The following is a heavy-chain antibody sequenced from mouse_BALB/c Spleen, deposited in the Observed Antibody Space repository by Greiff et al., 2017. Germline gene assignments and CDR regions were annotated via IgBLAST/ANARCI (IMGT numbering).Heavy chain of an antibody. CDR2: IYPGDGDT. D-gene: IGHD1-1*01. J-gene: IGHJ1*01. Sequence: QVQLKQSGAELVRPGSSVKISCKASGYAFSSYWMNWVKQRPGQGLEWIGQIYPGDGDTNYNGKFKGKATLTADKSSSTAYMQLSSLTSEDSAVYFCARDYYGSSYGWYFDVWGAGTTVTVSS. CDR3: ARDYYGSSYGWYFDV. V-gene: IGHV1-80*01. CDR1: GYAFSSYW.